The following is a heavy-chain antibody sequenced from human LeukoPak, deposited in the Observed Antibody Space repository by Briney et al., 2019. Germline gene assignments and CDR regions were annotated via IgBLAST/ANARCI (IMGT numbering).Heavy chain of an antibody. J-gene: IGHJ4*02. CDR1: GGASIYNYY. CDR3: ARHETYSSAWYNFDY. CDR2: IFYSGST. V-gene: IGHV4-59*08. D-gene: IGHD6-13*01. Sequence: SETLSLTCTVYGGASIYNYYWSWIRQPPGKGLEWIGYIFYSGSTDYNPSLRGRVTISIDTSKNQFSLKVSSVTAADTAVYYCARHETYSSAWYNFDYWGQGTLVTVSS.